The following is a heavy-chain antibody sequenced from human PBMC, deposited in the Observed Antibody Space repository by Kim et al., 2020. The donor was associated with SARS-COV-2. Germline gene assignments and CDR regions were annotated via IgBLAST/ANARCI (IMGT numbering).Heavy chain of an antibody. CDR2: ISSSSTYV. CDR3: ARGGFGDYARGGLDY. D-gene: IGHD4-17*01. Sequence: GGSLRLSCTASGFTLSDYYITWIRQAPGKGLEWLSYISSSSTYVEYADSVQGRFTISRVNAKNSVFLQMSSLRTEDTAVYYCARGGFGDYARGGLDYCGQGTLVIVSS. CDR1: GFTLSDYY. J-gene: IGHJ4*02. V-gene: IGHV3-11*06.